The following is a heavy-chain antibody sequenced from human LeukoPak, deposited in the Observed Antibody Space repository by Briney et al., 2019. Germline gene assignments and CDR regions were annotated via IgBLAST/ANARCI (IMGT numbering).Heavy chain of an antibody. Sequence: GGSLRLSCAASGFTFASYAMSWGRQAPGKGLEWVSIISGSGGSTYYVDSVKGRFTISRDNSKSTLYLQMNSLRAEDTAVYYCAKHQNKGFDYWGQGTLVTVSS. CDR3: AKHQNKGFDY. CDR2: ISGSGGST. V-gene: IGHV3-23*01. J-gene: IGHJ4*02. CDR1: GFTFASYA.